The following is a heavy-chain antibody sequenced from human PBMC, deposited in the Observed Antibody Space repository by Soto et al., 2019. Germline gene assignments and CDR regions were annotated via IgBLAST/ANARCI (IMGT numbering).Heavy chain of an antibody. Sequence: GASLKISCKGSGYSFTSYWISWVRQMPGKGLEWMGRIDPSDSYTNYSPSFQGHVTISADKSISTAYLQWSSLKASDTAMYYCARLLFIAAAGRRGYYYYYGMDVWGQGTTVTVSS. CDR1: GYSFTSYW. J-gene: IGHJ6*02. CDR2: IDPSDSYT. CDR3: ARLLFIAAAGRRGYYYYYGMDV. D-gene: IGHD6-13*01. V-gene: IGHV5-10-1*01.